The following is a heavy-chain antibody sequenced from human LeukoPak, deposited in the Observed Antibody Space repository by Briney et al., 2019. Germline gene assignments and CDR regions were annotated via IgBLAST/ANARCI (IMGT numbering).Heavy chain of an antibody. CDR3: ARGGRGKSGFDY. Sequence: SETLSLTCAVSGYSISSGYYWGWIRQPPGKGLEWIGSIYHSGSTYYNPSLKSRVTISVDTSKNQFSLKLSSVTAADTAVYYCARGGRGKSGFDYWGQGTLVTVSS. V-gene: IGHV4-38-2*01. J-gene: IGHJ4*02. CDR1: GYSISSGYY. D-gene: IGHD2-15*01. CDR2: IYHSGST.